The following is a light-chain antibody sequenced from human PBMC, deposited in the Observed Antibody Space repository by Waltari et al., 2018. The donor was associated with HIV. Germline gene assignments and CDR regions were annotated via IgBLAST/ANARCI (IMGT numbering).Light chain of an antibody. CDR2: DVT. CDR1: SSGFGGYNY. J-gene: IGLJ3*02. Sequence: QSALTQPRSVSGSPGQSVTISCTGTSSGFGGYNYVSWYQQHPNKAPKLMIYDVTKRPAGVPDLFSGSKYGNTASLTISGLQADDEADYYCCAYAGSYTLFGGGTKVTVL. CDR3: CAYAGSYTL. V-gene: IGLV2-11*01.